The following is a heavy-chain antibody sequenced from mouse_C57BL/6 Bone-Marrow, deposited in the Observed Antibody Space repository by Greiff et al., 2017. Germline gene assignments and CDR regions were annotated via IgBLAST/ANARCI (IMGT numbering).Heavy chain of an antibody. CDR3: ASTVRTY. CDR1: GFTFSSYG. V-gene: IGHV5-6*01. Sequence: EVKLMESGGDLVKPGGSLKLSCAASGFTFSSYGMSWVRQTPDKRLEWVATISSGGSYTYYPASVKGRFTISRDNAKNTLYLQMSSLKSEDTAMYYWASTVRTYWGQGTLVTVSA. CDR2: ISSGGSYT. D-gene: IGHD1-1*01. J-gene: IGHJ3*01.